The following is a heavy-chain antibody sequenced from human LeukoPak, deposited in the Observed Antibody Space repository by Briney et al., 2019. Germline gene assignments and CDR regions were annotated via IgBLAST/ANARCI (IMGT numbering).Heavy chain of an antibody. CDR3: ARDSVLRYFDWLFPYYMDV. V-gene: IGHV3-30*02. J-gene: IGHJ6*03. CDR1: GFTFNNYG. CDR2: IRYDGRNK. D-gene: IGHD3-9*01. Sequence: PGGSLRLSCAASGFTFNNYGMHWVRQAPGKGLEWVAFIRYDGRNKYYADSVKGRFTISRDNAKNSLYLQMNSLRAEDTAVYYCARDSVLRYFDWLFPYYMDVWGKGTTVTISS.